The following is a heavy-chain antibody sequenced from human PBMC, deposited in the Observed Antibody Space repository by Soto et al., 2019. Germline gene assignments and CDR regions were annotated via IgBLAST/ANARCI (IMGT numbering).Heavy chain of an antibody. J-gene: IGHJ6*02. CDR2: ISGSGGST. CDR1: GFTFSSYA. D-gene: IGHD2-2*01. Sequence: EVQLLESGGGLVQPGGSLRLSCAASGFTFSSYAMSWVRQAPGKGLEWVSAISGSGGSTYYADSVKGRFTISRDNSKNTRYLQMNSLRAEDTAVYYCAKVIGLVPAATPREVWGQGTTVTVSS. V-gene: IGHV3-23*01. CDR3: AKVIGLVPAATPREV.